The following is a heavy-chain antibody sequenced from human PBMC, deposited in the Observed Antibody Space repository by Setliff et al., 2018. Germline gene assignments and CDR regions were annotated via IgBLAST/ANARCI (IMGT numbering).Heavy chain of an antibody. Sequence: PGGSLRLSCAASGLTFSSSAMHWVRQAPGKELEYVSAISSDGSRTYYVDSVKGRFTISRDNSKNTLFLQMNSLRPEDTAVYYCARDPILDYGSGLMVTAIQGYMDVWGKGTTVTVSS. V-gene: IGHV3-64*02. D-gene: IGHD2-21*02. CDR3: ARDPILDYGSGLMVTAIQGYMDV. CDR2: ISSDGSRT. CDR1: GLTFSSSA. J-gene: IGHJ6*03.